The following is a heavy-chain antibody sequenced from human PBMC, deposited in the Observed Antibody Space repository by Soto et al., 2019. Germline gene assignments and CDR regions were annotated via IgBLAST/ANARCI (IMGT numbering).Heavy chain of an antibody. V-gene: IGHV3-30*18. Sequence: QVQLVESGGGVVQPGRSLRLSCAASGFTFSSYGMHWVRQAPGKGLEWVAVIAYDGSNKYYADSVKGRFTISRDNSKNTLYLQMNSLRAEDTAVYYCAKGDSGIVGATVHWGQGTLVTVSS. J-gene: IGHJ4*02. D-gene: IGHD1-26*01. CDR3: AKGDSGIVGATVH. CDR1: GFTFSSYG. CDR2: IAYDGSNK.